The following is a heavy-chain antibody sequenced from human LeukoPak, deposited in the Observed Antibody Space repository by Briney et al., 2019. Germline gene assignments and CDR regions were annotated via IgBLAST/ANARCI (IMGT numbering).Heavy chain of an antibody. Sequence: SETLSLTCTVSGGSISSSSYYWGWIRQPPGKGLEWIGSIYYSGSTYYNPSLKSRVTISVDTSKNQFSLKLSSVTAADTAVYYCARDAVRYSYGFDYWGQGTLVTVSS. D-gene: IGHD5-18*01. J-gene: IGHJ4*02. V-gene: IGHV4-39*07. CDR3: ARDAVRYSYGFDY. CDR2: IYYSGST. CDR1: GGSISSSSYY.